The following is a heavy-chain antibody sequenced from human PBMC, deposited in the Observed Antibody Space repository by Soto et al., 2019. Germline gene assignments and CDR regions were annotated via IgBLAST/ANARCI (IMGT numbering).Heavy chain of an antibody. V-gene: IGHV3-30-3*01. D-gene: IGHD3-10*01. Sequence: PVGSLRLSCEGSGFTFSRYAMHWVRKAPGGGLEWVAVISRDGSSTYYGDSVKGRFTVSRDNAKNSVFLSMTSLRADDTAVFYCARSGNGAVPDSINIWGQGTLVTVS. CDR2: ISRDGSST. J-gene: IGHJ1*01. CDR1: GFTFSRYA. CDR3: ARSGNGAVPDSINI.